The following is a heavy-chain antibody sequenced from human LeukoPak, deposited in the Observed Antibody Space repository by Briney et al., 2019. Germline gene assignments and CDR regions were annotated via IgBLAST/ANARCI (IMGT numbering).Heavy chain of an antibody. J-gene: IGHJ4*02. CDR1: GITFSNYA. V-gene: IGHV3-48*01. Sequence: TGGSLRLSCVASGITFSNYAVSWVHQAPGKGLEWVSYITNSGNSKSYADSVKGRFTISRDNTKNSLYLQMNGLRAEDTAVYYCARTRSSGYVTFDYWGQGILVTVSS. D-gene: IGHD3-22*01. CDR2: ITNSGNSK. CDR3: ARTRSSGYVTFDY.